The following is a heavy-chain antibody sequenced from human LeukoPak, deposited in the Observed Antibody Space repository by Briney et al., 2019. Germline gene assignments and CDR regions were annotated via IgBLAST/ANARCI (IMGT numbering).Heavy chain of an antibody. Sequence: GGSLRLSCAASGFNFGVVAMDWIRQAPGKGLEWVGFIRHREYGGTAEYAASVNGRFAISRDDSKSIVYLQMNDLRTEDTGVYYCARERAGDVDYGGLGTLVPVSS. V-gene: IGHV3-49*03. J-gene: IGHJ4*02. CDR1: GFNFGVVA. CDR2: IRHREYGGTA. CDR3: ARERAGDVDY.